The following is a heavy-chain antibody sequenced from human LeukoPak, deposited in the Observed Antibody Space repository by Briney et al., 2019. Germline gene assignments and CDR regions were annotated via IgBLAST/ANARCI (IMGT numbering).Heavy chain of an antibody. J-gene: IGHJ4*02. D-gene: IGHD6-13*01. V-gene: IGHV4-59*01. CDR2: IYYSGST. CDR1: GGSISSYY. Sequence: SETLSLTCTVSGGSISSYYWSWIRQPPGKGLEWIGYIYYSGSTNYSPSLKSRVTISVDTSKNQFSLKLSSVTAADTAVYYCATTDLYSSSWYYFDYWGQGTLVTVSS. CDR3: ATTDLYSSSWYYFDY.